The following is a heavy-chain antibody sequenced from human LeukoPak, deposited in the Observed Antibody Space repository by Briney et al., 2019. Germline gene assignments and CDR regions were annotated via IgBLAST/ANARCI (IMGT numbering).Heavy chain of an antibody. CDR1: GFTFSIYA. Sequence: PGGSLRLSCAASGFTFSIYAMSWVRQAPGKGLKWVSAISGSGCSTYYADSVKGRFTISRDNSKNTLYLQMNSLRAEDTAVYYCAKDPARIPDYFDYWGQGTLVTVSS. CDR3: AKDPARIPDYFDY. V-gene: IGHV3-23*01. J-gene: IGHJ4*02. CDR2: ISGSGCST. D-gene: IGHD1-14*01.